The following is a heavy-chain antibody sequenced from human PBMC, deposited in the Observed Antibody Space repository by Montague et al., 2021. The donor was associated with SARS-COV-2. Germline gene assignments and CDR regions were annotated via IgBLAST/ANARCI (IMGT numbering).Heavy chain of an antibody. CDR1: GDSFTYFY. Sequence: SETLSLTCSVSGDSFTYFYWSWIRQSPGKGLEWIGYISSSGSTNYNPSLNSRVTMSVDTSKKQFSLRLSPVTAADTAVYYCARDVVAAPGTFDYWGQGTLVTVSS. CDR3: ARDVVAAPGTFDY. D-gene: IGHD6-13*01. V-gene: IGHV4-4*08. J-gene: IGHJ4*02. CDR2: ISSSGST.